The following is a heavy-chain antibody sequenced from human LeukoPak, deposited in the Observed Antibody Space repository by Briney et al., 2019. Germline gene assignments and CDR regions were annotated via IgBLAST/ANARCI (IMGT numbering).Heavy chain of an antibody. CDR1: GFTFTSSA. J-gene: IGHJ3*02. CDR2: IVVGSGNT. CDR3: AAEIGSKSGYDFAFDI. V-gene: IGHV1-58*02. Sequence: GTSVKVSCKASGFTFTSSAMQWVRQARGQRLEWIEWIVVGSGNTNYAQKFQERVTSTRDMSTSTAYMELSSLRSEDTAVYYCAAEIGSKSGYDFAFDIWGQGTMVTVSS. D-gene: IGHD5-12*01.